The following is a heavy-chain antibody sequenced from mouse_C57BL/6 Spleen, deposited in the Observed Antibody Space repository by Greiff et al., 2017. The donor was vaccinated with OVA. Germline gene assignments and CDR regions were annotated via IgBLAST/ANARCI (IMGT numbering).Heavy chain of an antibody. CDR1: GYTFTSYW. D-gene: IGHD1-1*01. V-gene: IGHV1-52*01. Sequence: VQLQQPGAELVRPGSSVKLSCKASGYTFTSYWMHWVKQTPIQGLEWIGNIDPSDSETHYNQKFKDKATLTVDKSSSTAYMQLSSLTSEDSAVYYCARSGYYGSSYDYWGQGTTLTVSS. J-gene: IGHJ2*01. CDR3: ARSGYYGSSYDY. CDR2: IDPSDSET.